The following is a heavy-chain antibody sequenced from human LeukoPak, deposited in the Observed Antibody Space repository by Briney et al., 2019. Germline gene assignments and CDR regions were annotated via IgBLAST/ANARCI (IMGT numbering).Heavy chain of an antibody. CDR1: GDSFSRRSSY. D-gene: IGHD3-16*01. CDR2: IYYTGSS. Sequence: PSETLSLTCTASGDSFSRRSSYWGWLRQPPGKGLEWIGSIYYTGSSYYNPSLKSRVTISVDTSKNQFSLKLSSVTAADTAVYYCARQPEDVGENYFDYWGQGTLVTVSS. V-gene: IGHV4-39*01. CDR3: ARQPEDVGENYFDY. J-gene: IGHJ4*02.